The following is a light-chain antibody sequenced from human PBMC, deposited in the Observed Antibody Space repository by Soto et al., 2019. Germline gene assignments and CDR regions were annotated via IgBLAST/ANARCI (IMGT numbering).Light chain of an antibody. CDR3: QQYDKWPHT. CDR1: QNFGSSY. J-gene: IGKJ1*01. V-gene: IGKV3D-15*01. Sequence: PGERATLSCRSSQNFGSSYLAWYQQKRGQSPRFLGPTGIAARFSVSGSATDFTLTISSLQSEDFAVYYCQQYDKWPHTFGQGTKVDIK.